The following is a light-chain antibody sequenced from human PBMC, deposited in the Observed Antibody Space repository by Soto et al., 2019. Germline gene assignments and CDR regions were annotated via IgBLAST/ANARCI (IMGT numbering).Light chain of an antibody. V-gene: IGLV2-14*02. Sequence: QSALTQPASVSGSPGQSITISCTGTNSDVGTHNLVSWYQQHPGKAPKLIIYEVSNRPSGVSRRFSGSKSGNTASLTISGLQAEDEAHYYCSSYTSDNRDYVFGTGTKVTVL. CDR1: NSDVGTHNL. CDR3: SSYTSDNRDYV. J-gene: IGLJ1*01. CDR2: EVS.